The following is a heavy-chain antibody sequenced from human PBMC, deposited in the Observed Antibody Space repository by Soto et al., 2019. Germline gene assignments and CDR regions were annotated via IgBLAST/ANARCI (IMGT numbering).Heavy chain of an antibody. V-gene: IGHV3-30-3*01. CDR3: ARDGAAAWYEGANWFDP. Sequence: GGSLRLSCAASGFTFSSYAMHWVRQAPGKGLEWVAVISYDGSNKYYADSVKGRFTISRDNSKNTLYPQMNSLRAEDTAVYYCARDGAAAWYEGANWFDPWGQGTLVTVSS. CDR2: ISYDGSNK. D-gene: IGHD6-13*01. CDR1: GFTFSSYA. J-gene: IGHJ5*02.